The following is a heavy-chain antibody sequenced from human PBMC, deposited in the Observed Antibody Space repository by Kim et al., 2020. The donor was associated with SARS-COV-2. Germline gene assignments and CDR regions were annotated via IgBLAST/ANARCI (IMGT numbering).Heavy chain of an antibody. Sequence: SETLSLTCTVSGGSISSSSYYWGWIRQPPGKGLEWIGSIYYSGSTYYNPSLKSRVTISVDTSKNQFSLKLSSVTAADTAVYYCARRTFVGGFLEWPYDYWGQGTLVTVSS. CDR3: ARRTFVGGFLEWPYDY. CDR2: IYYSGST. D-gene: IGHD3-3*01. CDR1: GGSISSSSYY. J-gene: IGHJ4*02. V-gene: IGHV4-39*01.